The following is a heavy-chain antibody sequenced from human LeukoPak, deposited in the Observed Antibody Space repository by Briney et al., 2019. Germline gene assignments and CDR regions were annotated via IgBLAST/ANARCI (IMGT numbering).Heavy chain of an antibody. CDR1: GFTFSNAW. CDR3: TTRLHYDFSSGYDTETDY. D-gene: IGHD3-3*01. J-gene: IGHJ4*02. CDR2: IKSNTDGGTT. Sequence: GGSLRLSCAASGFTFSNAWMSWVRQAPGKGLEWVFRIKSNTDGGTTDDAATVKGRFTISRDDSKTALYLQMNSLKTEDTAVYYCTTRLHYDFSSGYDTETDYWGQGTLVTVSS. V-gene: IGHV3-15*01.